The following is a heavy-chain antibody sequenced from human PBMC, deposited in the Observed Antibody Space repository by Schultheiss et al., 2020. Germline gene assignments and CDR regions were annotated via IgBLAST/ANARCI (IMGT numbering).Heavy chain of an antibody. CDR3: ARGGGDSSGYLEYYFDY. J-gene: IGHJ4*02. CDR1: GFTFSSYG. CDR2: ISWNSGSI. Sequence: SLKISCAASGFTFSSYGMHWVRQAPGKGLEWVSGISWNSGSIGYADSVKGRFTISRDNAKNTLYLQMNSLRAEDTAVYYCARGGGDSSGYLEYYFDYWGQGTLVTVSS. D-gene: IGHD5-18*01. V-gene: IGHV3-9*01.